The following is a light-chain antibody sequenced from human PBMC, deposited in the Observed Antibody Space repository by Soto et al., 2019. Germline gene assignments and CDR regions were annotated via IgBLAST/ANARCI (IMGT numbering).Light chain of an antibody. V-gene: IGKV3-15*01. CDR2: GSS. Sequence: ETLMTQSPATLSVSPGERATLSSRASQSVNNNLAWYQQKLGQAPRVLIYGSSTRATGIPARFTGSGSGTEFILTITSLQSEDSAVYYCQEYNTWPWTFCQWTKVECK. J-gene: IGKJ1*01. CDR1: QSVNNN. CDR3: QEYNTWPWT.